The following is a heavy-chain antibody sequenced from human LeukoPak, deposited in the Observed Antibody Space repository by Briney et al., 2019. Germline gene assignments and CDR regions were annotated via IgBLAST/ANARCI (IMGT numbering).Heavy chain of an antibody. D-gene: IGHD1-1*01. J-gene: IGHJ4*02. V-gene: IGHV3-30*04. CDR1: GFTFSSYA. CDR2: ISYDGSNK. Sequence: GGSLRLSCAASGFTFSSYAMHWVRQAPGKGLEWVAVISYDGSNKYYADSVKGRFTISRDNSKNTLYLQMNSLRAEDTAVYCCARVGTNFDYWGQGTLVTVSS. CDR3: ARVGTNFDY.